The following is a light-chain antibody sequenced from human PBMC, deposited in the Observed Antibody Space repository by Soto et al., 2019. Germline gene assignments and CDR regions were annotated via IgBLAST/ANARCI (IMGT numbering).Light chain of an antibody. V-gene: IGKV3-20*01. Sequence: DIVLTQSPGSLSLSPGERATLSCRASQSVTSTYLAWYQQKPGQAPRLLIYGAFSRATGIPDRFSGSGSGTDFTLTISRLEPEDFAVYYCQQSYSTPRITFGPGTKVHIK. CDR3: QQSYSTPRIT. CDR2: GAF. CDR1: QSVTSTY. J-gene: IGKJ3*01.